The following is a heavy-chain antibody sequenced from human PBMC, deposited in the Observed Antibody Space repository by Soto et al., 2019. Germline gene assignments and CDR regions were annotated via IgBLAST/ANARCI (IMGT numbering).Heavy chain of an antibody. CDR3: ASGIAVAGINYYYYGMDV. CDR1: GGSISSSNW. Sequence: SETLSLTCAVSGGSISSSNWWSWVRQPPGEGLEWIGEIYHSGSTNYNPSLKSRVTISVDKSKNQFSLKLSSVTAADTAVYYCASGIAVAGINYYYYGMDVWGQGXTVTVYS. J-gene: IGHJ6*02. CDR2: IYHSGST. D-gene: IGHD6-19*01. V-gene: IGHV4-4*02.